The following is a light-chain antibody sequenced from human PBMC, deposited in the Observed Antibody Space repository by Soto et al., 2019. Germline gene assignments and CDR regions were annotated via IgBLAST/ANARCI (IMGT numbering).Light chain of an antibody. J-gene: IGLJ2*01. Sequence: QSVLTQPPSVSAAPGQKVTISRSGSNSNIGNNYVSWYQQVPGTAPKLLIYNNDKRPSGIPDRFSGSWSGTSATLGITGLQTGDEADYYCGTWDTGLSAGVFGGGTKVTVL. CDR2: NND. CDR1: NSNIGNNY. CDR3: GTWDTGLSAGV. V-gene: IGLV1-51*01.